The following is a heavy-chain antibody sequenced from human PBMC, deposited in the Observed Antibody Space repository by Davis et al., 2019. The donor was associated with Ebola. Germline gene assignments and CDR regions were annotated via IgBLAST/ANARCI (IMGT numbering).Heavy chain of an antibody. J-gene: IGHJ4*02. CDR1: GFTVSSNY. V-gene: IGHV3-66*01. Sequence: GESLKISCAASGFTVSSNYMSWVRQAPGKGLEWVSVIYSGGSTYYADSVKGRFTISRDNSKNTLYLQMNSLRAGDTAVYYCARDKRYTFDYWGQGTLVTVSS. D-gene: IGHD1-1*01. CDR3: ARDKRYTFDY. CDR2: IYSGGST.